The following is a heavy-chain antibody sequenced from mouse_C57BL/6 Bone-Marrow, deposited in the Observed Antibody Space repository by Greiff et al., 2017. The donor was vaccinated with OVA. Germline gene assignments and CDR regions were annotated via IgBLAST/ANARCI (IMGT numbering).Heavy chain of an antibody. V-gene: IGHV5-12*01. CDR2: ISNGGGST. J-gene: IGHJ4*01. CDR1: GFTFSDYY. CDR3: ARPHGDMDY. Sequence: EVKLVESGGGLVQPGGSLKLSCAASGFTFSDYYMYWVRQTPEKRLEWVAYISNGGGSTYYPDTVKGRFTISRDNATNTLYLQMSRLKYEDTAMYYCARPHGDMDYWGKGTSGTVSS.